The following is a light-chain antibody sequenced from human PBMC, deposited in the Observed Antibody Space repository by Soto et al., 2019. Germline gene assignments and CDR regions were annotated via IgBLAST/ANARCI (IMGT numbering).Light chain of an antibody. V-gene: IGKV3-11*01. J-gene: IGKJ5*01. CDR3: QQRSNWPIT. CDR1: QSVSSY. CDR2: DAS. Sequence: EIVLTQSPATLSLSPGERATLSCRAGQSVSSYLAWYQLKPGQAPRLLIYDASNRATGIPARFSGSGSGTDFTLTISNLEPEDFAVYYCQQRSNWPITFGQGTRLEIK.